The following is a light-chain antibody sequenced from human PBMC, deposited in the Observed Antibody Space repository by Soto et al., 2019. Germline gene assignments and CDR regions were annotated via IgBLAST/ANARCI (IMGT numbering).Light chain of an antibody. CDR1: AXNIGNNS. J-gene: IGLJ1*01. CDR2: DDN. CDR3: GTWDTSLPACV. V-gene: IGLV1-51*01. Sequence: QSVLTQPPSVSAAPGQRVTISCSGSAXNIGNNSVSWYQQLPGAAPKLLIYDDNNRPSGIPDRFSGSKSGTSATLGITGLQTGDEADYYCGTWDTSLPACVFGPGTKVTVL.